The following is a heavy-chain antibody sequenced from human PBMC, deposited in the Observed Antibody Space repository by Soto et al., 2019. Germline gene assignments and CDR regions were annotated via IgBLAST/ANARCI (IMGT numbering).Heavy chain of an antibody. CDR1: GYTFTSYA. Sequence: ASVKVSCKASGYTFTSYAMHWVRQAPGQRLEWMGWINAGNGNTKYSQKFQGRVTMTRDTSTSTAYMELSSLRSEDTAVYYCARSPRVLFTFDYWGQETLVTVSS. V-gene: IGHV1-3*01. J-gene: IGHJ4*02. CDR3: ARSPRVLFTFDY. CDR2: INAGNGNT. D-gene: IGHD2-21*01.